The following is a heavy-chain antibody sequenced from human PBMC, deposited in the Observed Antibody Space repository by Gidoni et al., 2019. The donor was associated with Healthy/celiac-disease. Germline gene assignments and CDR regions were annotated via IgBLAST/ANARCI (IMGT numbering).Heavy chain of an antibody. J-gene: IGHJ4*02. CDR1: VGSFRGYY. Sequence: QVQPQQWGAGLFTLSETLPLTCDVYVGSFRGYYWSWLRQPPGKGLEWIGEINHSGSTNYNPSLKRRVTITVDTSKNQFSLKLSSVTAADTAVYCCASQIAPNCYFDYWGQGTLVTVSS. CDR3: ASQIAPNCYFDY. CDR2: INHSGST. V-gene: IGHV4-34*01.